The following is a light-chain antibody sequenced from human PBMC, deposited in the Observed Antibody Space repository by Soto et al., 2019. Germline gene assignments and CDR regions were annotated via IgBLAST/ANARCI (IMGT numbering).Light chain of an antibody. CDR1: SSDIGAYNH. J-gene: IGLJ1*01. CDR2: EVS. V-gene: IGLV2-14*01. Sequence: QSVLTQPASVSGSPGQSITISCTGTSSDIGAYNHVSWYQQNPGKAPQLIIYEVSNRPSGLSNRFSASKSGNAASLTISGLQAEDEADYFCCSFTTSSTLVFGTGTKLNVL. CDR3: CSFTTSSTLV.